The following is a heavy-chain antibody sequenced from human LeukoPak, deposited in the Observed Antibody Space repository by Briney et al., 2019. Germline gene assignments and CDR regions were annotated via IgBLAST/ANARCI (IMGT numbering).Heavy chain of an antibody. Sequence: GRSLRLSCAASGLTFSAYGMHWVRQAPGKGLEWVAVIWSDGGNKYYADSVKGRFTISRDNSKNTLYLQMNSLRVEDTAVYYCASAAGAFDNWGQGTMVTVSS. CDR1: GLTFSAYG. J-gene: IGHJ3*02. CDR2: IWSDGGNK. D-gene: IGHD6-13*01. V-gene: IGHV3-33*01. CDR3: ASAAGAFDN.